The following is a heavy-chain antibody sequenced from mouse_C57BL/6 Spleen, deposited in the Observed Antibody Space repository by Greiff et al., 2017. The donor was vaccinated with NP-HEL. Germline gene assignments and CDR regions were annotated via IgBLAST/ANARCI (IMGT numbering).Heavy chain of an antibody. Sequence: EVKLKESGPGLVKPSQSLSLTCSVTGYSITSGYYWNWIRQFPGNKLEWMGYISYDGSNNYNPSLKNRISITRDTSKNQFFLKLNSVTTEDTATYYCARDPPYYYGSSYGFAYWGQGTLVTVSA. CDR3: ARDPPYYYGSSYGFAY. D-gene: IGHD1-1*01. CDR1: GYSITSGYY. CDR2: ISYDGSN. V-gene: IGHV3-6*01. J-gene: IGHJ3*01.